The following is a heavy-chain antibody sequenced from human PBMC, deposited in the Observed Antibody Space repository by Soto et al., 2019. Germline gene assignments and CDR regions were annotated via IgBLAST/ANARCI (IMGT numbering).Heavy chain of an antibody. Sequence: EVQLVESGGGLVKPGGSLRLSCAASGFTFSSYSMNWVRQAPGKGLEWVSSISSSSSYLYYADSVKGRFTIARDNAKNSLYLQMNSLRAEDTAVYYCARMYSSRGVYYYYGMDVWGQGTTVTVSS. CDR2: ISSSSSYL. V-gene: IGHV3-21*01. J-gene: IGHJ6*02. CDR1: GFTFSSYS. CDR3: ARMYSSRGVYYYYGMDV. D-gene: IGHD6-13*01.